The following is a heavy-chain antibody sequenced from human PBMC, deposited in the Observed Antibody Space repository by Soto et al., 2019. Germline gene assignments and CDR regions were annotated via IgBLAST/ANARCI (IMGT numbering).Heavy chain of an antibody. CDR1: GFTFSSYA. CDR3: ANIYYDSSGYYPFDF. J-gene: IGHJ4*02. CDR2: ISGSGGST. Sequence: EVQLLESGGGLVQPGGSLRLSCAASGFTFSSYAMSWVRQAPGKALEWVSAISGSGGSTYYADSVKGRFTISRDNSKNTLYLQMNSLRAEDTAVYYCANIYYDSSGYYPFDFWGQGTLVTVSS. V-gene: IGHV3-23*01. D-gene: IGHD3-22*01.